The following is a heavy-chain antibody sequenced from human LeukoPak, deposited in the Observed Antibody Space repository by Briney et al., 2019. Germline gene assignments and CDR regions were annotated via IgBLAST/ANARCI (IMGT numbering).Heavy chain of an antibody. V-gene: IGHV3-21*01. CDR2: ISSSSSYI. CDR1: GFTFSSYS. J-gene: IGHJ4*02. CDR3: ASTWELPPSFDY. D-gene: IGHD1-26*01. Sequence: GGSLRLSCAASGFTFSSYSMNWVRQAPGKGLEWVSSISSSSSYIYYADSVKGRFTISRNNAKNSLYLQMNSLRAEDTAVYYCASTWELPPSFDYWGQGTLVTVSS.